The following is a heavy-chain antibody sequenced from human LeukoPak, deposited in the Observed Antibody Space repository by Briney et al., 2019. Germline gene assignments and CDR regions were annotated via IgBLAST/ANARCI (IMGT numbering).Heavy chain of an antibody. CDR3: ARALTTIGYYYGMDV. V-gene: IGHV4-59*01. CDR2: IYYSGST. CDR1: GGSISSYY. Sequence: SETLSLTCTVSGGSISSYYWSWIRQPPGKGLEWIGYIYYSGSTNYNPSLKSRVTISVDTSKNQLSLKLSSVTAADTAVYYCARALTTIGYYYGMDVWGQGTTVTVSS. D-gene: IGHD4-17*01. J-gene: IGHJ6*02.